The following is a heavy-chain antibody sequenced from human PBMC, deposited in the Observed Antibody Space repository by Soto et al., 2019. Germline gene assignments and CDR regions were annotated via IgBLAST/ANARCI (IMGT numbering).Heavy chain of an antibody. J-gene: IGHJ6*02. CDR1: GYTFTSYY. D-gene: IGHD5-18*01. V-gene: IGHV1-46*01. CDR3: AREGQDTAMDYYYYGMDV. CDR2: INPSGGST. Sequence: ASVKVSCKASGYTFTSYYMHWVRQAPGQGLEWMGIINPSGGSTSYAQKFQGRVTMTRDTSTSTVYMELSSLRSEDTAVYYCAREGQDTAMDYYYYGMDVWAKGPRSPSP.